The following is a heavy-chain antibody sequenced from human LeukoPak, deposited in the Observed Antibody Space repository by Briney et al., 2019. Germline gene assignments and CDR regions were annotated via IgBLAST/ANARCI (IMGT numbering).Heavy chain of an antibody. CDR3: AKERTETTAYFDY. CDR2: ISDTGEST. V-gene: IGHV3-23*01. Sequence: PGGSLRLSCAASGFTFSRYDMSWVRQAPGEGLEWVSGISDTGESTYYVDSVKGRFTISRDNSKNTLHLQMNSLRAEDTAVYHCAKERTETTAYFDYWGQGTLVTVSS. CDR1: GFTFSRYD. D-gene: IGHD4-17*01. J-gene: IGHJ4*02.